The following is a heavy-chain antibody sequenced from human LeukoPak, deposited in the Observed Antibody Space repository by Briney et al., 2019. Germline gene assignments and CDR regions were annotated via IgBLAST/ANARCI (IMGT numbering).Heavy chain of an antibody. D-gene: IGHD3-9*01. V-gene: IGHV1-8*01. Sequence: ASVKVSCKASGYTFTSYDINWVRQATGQGLEWMGWMNPNSGNTGYAQKFQGRVTMTRNTSISTAYMELGSLRSEDTAVYYCARGRLDYDILTGYKVYFDYWGQGTLVTVSS. CDR3: ARGRLDYDILTGYKVYFDY. CDR2: MNPNSGNT. CDR1: GYTFTSYD. J-gene: IGHJ4*02.